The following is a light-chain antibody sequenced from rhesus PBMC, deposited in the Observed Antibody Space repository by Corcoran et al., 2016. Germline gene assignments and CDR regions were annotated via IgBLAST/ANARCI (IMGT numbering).Light chain of an antibody. V-gene: IGKV3-42*01. CDR3: QQDYSWALT. Sequence: EIVMTQSPATLSLSPGERATLSCRASQSVSSSLVWYQQKPGQAPKLLISGASSRATGIPDRFSGSGSGTEFTLTINSLEPEDVGVYYWQQDYSWALTFGGGTKVELK. CDR2: GAS. J-gene: IGKJ4*01. CDR1: QSVSSS.